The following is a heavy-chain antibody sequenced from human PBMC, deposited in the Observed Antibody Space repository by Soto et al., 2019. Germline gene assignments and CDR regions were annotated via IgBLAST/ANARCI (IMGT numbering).Heavy chain of an antibody. CDR1: GGTFSSYA. CDR2: IIPIFGTA. CDR3: ARANLNYYDSSGYYNFPFDY. Sequence: SVKVSCKASGGTFSSYAISWVRQAPGQGLEWMGGIIPIFGTANYAQKFQGRVTITADESTSTAYMELSSLRSEDTAVYYCARANLNYYDSSGYYNFPFDYWGQGTLVTVSA. D-gene: IGHD3-22*01. V-gene: IGHV1-69*13. J-gene: IGHJ4*02.